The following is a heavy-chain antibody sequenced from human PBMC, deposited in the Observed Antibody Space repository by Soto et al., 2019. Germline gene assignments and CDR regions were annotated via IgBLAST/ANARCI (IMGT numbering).Heavy chain of an antibody. V-gene: IGHV4-4*02. J-gene: IGHJ4*02. CDR2: IYHSGST. CDR3: ACLRYCSSTSCYPNY. Sequence: QVQLQESGPGLVKPSGTLSLTCAVSGGSISSSNWWSWVRQPPGKGLEWIGEIYHSGSTNYNPSLKSRVTISVDKSKNPFSLKLSSVTAADTAVYYCACLRYCSSTSCYPNYWGQGTLVTVSS. CDR1: GGSISSSNW. D-gene: IGHD2-2*01.